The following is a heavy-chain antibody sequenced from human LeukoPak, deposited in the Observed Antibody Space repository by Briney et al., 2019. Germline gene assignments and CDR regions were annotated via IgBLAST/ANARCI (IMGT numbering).Heavy chain of an antibody. CDR1: GFTFDDYA. D-gene: IGHD5-24*01. V-gene: IGHV3-9*01. CDR3: AKDLRAGMAAFDI. Sequence: GGSLRLSCAASGFTFDDYAMHWVRQAPGKGLDWVSGISWNSGSIGYADSVKGRFTISRDNAKNSLYLQMNSLRAEDTALYYCAKDLRAGMAAFDIWGQGTMVTVSS. J-gene: IGHJ3*02. CDR2: ISWNSGSI.